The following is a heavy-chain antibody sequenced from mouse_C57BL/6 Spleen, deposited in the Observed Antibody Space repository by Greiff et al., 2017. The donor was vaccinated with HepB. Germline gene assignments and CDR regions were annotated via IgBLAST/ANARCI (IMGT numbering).Heavy chain of an antibody. J-gene: IGHJ1*03. D-gene: IGHD2-4*01. CDR3: ARGDYGWYFDV. CDR1: GYAFSSSW. Sequence: QVQLKESGPELVKPGASVKISCKASGYAFSSSWMNWVKQRPGKGLEWIGRIYPGDGDTNYNGKFKGKATLTADKSSSTAYMQLSSLTSEDSAVYFCARGDYGWYFDVWGTGTTVTVSS. V-gene: IGHV1-82*01. CDR2: IYPGDGDT.